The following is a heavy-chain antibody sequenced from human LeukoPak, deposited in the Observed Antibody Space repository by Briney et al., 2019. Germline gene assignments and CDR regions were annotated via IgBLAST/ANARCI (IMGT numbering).Heavy chain of an antibody. V-gene: IGHV4-34*01. CDR1: GGSFSGYY. D-gene: IGHD3-10*01. CDR3: ARWFGESHDAFDI. Sequence: TSETLSLTCAVYGGSFSGYYWSWIRQPPGKGLEWIGEINHSGSTNYNPSLKSRVTISVDTSKNQFSLKLSSVTAADTAVYYCARWFGESHDAFDIWGQGIMVTVSS. CDR2: INHSGST. J-gene: IGHJ3*02.